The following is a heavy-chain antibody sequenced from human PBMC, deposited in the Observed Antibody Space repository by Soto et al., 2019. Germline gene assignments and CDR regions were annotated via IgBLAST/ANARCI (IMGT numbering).Heavy chain of an antibody. J-gene: IGHJ4*03. Sequence: GASVKVSCKASGYTFTNYYIHWVRRAPGQGLEWMGVINPTGGRASYAPKFQGRVTLTRDTSTSTAYMELSSLRSDDTAVYFCSRLTTMVREINDDPFDFWGQGTLVTSPQ. CDR2: INPTGGRA. CDR1: GYTFTNYY. V-gene: IGHV1-46*03. CDR3: SRLTTMVREINDDPFDF. D-gene: IGHD3-10*01.